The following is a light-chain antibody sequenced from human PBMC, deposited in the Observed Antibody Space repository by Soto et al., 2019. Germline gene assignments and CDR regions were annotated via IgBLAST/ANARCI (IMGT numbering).Light chain of an antibody. CDR3: QQYDDFPLT. CDR2: DAS. CDR1: QDISNS. Sequence: DIEMTQSPSSLSASVGDRVTITCQARQDISNSLNWYQQKTGRAPKLLIYDASNLESGVSSRFSGSRSGTDFSLTINSLQPDDFATYYCQQYDDFPLTFGQGTRLE. V-gene: IGKV1-33*01. J-gene: IGKJ5*01.